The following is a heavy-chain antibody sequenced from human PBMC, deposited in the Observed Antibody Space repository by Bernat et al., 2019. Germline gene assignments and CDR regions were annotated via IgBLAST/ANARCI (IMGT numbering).Heavy chain of an antibody. V-gene: IGHV3-30*18. D-gene: IGHD2-21*01. CDR2: ISHDGSYE. CDR3: AKEGLWWELPQPFDI. Sequence: QVQLVQSGGGVVQPGGSLRLSCAASGFNFDNHDMHWVRQAPGRGLESVAMISHDGSYEEYADSVKGRFTISRDNSKNTLYLQMNSLRTEDTAIYFCAKEGLWWELPQPFDIWGQETMVTVSS. CDR1: GFNFDNHD. J-gene: IGHJ3*02.